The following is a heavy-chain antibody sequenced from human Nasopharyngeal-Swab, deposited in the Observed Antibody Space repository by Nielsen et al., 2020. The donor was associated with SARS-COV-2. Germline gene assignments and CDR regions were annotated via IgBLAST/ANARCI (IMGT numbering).Heavy chain of an antibody. CDR2: INPSGGRT. Sequence: ASVKVSCKASGYTFTHYYIHWVRQAPGQGLEWMGFINPSGGRTDYAQKFQGRLTMTRDTSTNKVYMDLSSLRSEDTAIYYCARGYYTSGTFYNDAFDIWGPETGVT. CDR1: GYTFTHYY. J-gene: IGHJ3*02. CDR3: ARGYYTSGTFYNDAFDI. V-gene: IGHV1-46*01. D-gene: IGHD3-10*01.